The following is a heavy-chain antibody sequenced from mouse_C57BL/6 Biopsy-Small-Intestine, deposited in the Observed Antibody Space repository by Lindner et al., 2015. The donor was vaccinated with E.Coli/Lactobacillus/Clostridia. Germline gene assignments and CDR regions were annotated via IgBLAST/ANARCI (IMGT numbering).Heavy chain of an antibody. CDR2: IIPIFGTA. CDR3: ARTSMTTVAYYYYYGMDA. CDR1: GGTFSSYA. V-gene: IGHV1-81*01. Sequence: SVKVSCKASGGTFSSYAISWVRQAPGQGLEWMGGIIPIFGTANYAQKFQGRVTITADESTSTAYMELSSLRSEDTAVYYCARTSMTTVAYYYYYGMDAWGQGTTVTVSS. D-gene: IGHD1-1*01. J-gene: IGHJ1*01.